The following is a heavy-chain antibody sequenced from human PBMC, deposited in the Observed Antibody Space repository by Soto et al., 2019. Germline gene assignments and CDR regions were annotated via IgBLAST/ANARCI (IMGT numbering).Heavy chain of an antibody. CDR3: ARDYYDSSGSPWWFDP. CDR1: GYSFTSYW. D-gene: IGHD3-22*01. Sequence: GESLKISCKGSGYSFTSYWIAWVRQMPGKGLECMGIIYPGDSDTRYSPSFQGQVTISVDKSINTAYMELRSLRSDDTAVYYCARDYYDSSGSPWWFDPWGQGTLVTVSS. CDR2: IYPGDSDT. J-gene: IGHJ5*02. V-gene: IGHV5-51*01.